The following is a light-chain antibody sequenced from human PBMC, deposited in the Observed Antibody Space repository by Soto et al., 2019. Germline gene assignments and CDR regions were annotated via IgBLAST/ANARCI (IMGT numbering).Light chain of an antibody. CDR2: GTS. Sequence: EIVLTRSPGTLSLSPGERATLSCRASQSVGSSYLAWYQQKPGQAPRLLIYGTSYRATGIPDKFSGSGSGTDFALTISSLEPEDSAVYYSQQYGSSPGYTFGQGTRLEI. V-gene: IGKV3-20*01. CDR3: QQYGSSPGYT. J-gene: IGKJ2*01. CDR1: QSVGSSY.